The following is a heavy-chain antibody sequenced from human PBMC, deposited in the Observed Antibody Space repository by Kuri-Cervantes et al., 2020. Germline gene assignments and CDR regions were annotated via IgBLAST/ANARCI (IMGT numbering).Heavy chain of an antibody. CDR1: GFTFSSYS. D-gene: IGHD3-10*01. Sequence: LSLTCAASGFTFSSYSMNWVRQAPGKGLEWVSSISSSSSYIYYADSVKGRFTISRDNAKNSLYLQMNSLRAEDTAVYYCARDAVARPGEFDYWGQGTLVTVSS. J-gene: IGHJ4*02. V-gene: IGHV3-21*01. CDR3: ARDAVARPGEFDY. CDR2: ISSSSSYI.